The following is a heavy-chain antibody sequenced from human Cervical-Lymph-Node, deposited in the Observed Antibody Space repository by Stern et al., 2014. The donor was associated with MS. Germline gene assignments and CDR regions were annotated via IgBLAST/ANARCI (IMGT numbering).Heavy chain of an antibody. CDR2: IIPIFGTA. V-gene: IGHV1-69*01. CDR1: GCTFSSYA. D-gene: IGHD6-19*01. CDR3: ATLKVAVADNETPA. Sequence: QVQLVASGAEVKKPGSSVKVSCKASGCTFSSYAISWVRQAPGQGLEWMGGIIPIFGTANYAQKVQGRVTITADESTSTAYMELSSLRSEDTAVYYCATLKVAVADNETPAWGQGTLVTVSS. J-gene: IGHJ4*02.